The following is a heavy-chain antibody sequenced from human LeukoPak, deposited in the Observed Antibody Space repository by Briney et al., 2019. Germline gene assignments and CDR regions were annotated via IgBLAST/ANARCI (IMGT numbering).Heavy chain of an antibody. Sequence: GRSLRLSCAASGFTFDNYAMHWVRQAPGKGLEWVSGIRWNSSNKGYADSVKGRFTISRDNAKNSLYLQMNSLRAEDTAVYYCARDKGSYDYRGQGNLVTVSS. V-gene: IGHV3-9*01. J-gene: IGHJ4*02. CDR2: IRWNSSNK. CDR3: ARDKGSYDY. D-gene: IGHD1-26*01. CDR1: GFTFDNYA.